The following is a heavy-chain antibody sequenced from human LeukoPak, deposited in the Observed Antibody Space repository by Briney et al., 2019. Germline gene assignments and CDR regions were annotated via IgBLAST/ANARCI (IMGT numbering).Heavy chain of an antibody. CDR2: IYYSGNT. CDR3: ARDRDSSGLRDFDR. V-gene: IGHV4-59*01. CDR1: GGSINSYY. Sequence: SETLSLTCTVSGGSINSYYWSWIRQPPGKGLEWSGYIYYSGNTNYNPSLKSRVSISIDTSKNQLSLQLSSVTAADTAVYYCARDRDSSGLRDFDRWGRGTLVTVSA. D-gene: IGHD3-22*01. J-gene: IGHJ2*01.